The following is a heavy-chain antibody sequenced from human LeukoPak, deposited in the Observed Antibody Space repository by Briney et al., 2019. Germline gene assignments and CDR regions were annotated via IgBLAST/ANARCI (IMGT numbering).Heavy chain of an antibody. J-gene: IGHJ6*03. Sequence: GASVKVSCKASGYTFTSYDINWVRQATGQGLEWMGWISAYNGNTNYAQKLQGRVTMTTDTSTSTAYMELRSLRSDDTAVYYCARALYDFWSGGYYYYYYMDVWGKGTTVTVSS. D-gene: IGHD3-3*01. CDR3: ARALYDFWSGGYYYYYYMDV. CDR1: GYTFTSYD. CDR2: ISAYNGNT. V-gene: IGHV1-18*01.